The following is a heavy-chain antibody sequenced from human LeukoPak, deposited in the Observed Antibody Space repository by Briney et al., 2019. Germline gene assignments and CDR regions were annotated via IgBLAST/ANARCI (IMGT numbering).Heavy chain of an antibody. CDR2: ISSSSSYI. CDR3: ARDGIMGLRLGELSSYYFDY. D-gene: IGHD3-16*02. CDR1: GFTFRSYW. V-gene: IGHV3-21*01. Sequence: PGGSLRLSCAASGFTFRSYWMNWVRQAPGKGLEWVSSISSSSSYIYYADSVKGRFTISRDNAKNSLYLQMNSLRAEDTAVYYCARDGIMGLRLGELSSYYFDYWGQGTLVTVSS. J-gene: IGHJ4*02.